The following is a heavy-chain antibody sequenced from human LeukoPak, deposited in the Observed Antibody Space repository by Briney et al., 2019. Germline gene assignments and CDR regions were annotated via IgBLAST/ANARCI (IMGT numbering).Heavy chain of an antibody. D-gene: IGHD6-19*01. CDR3: ARDNGWSLFDY. J-gene: IGHJ4*02. CDR2: ISSDGNIP. Sequence: GGSLRLSCAASGFTFSTYWMHWVRRVLGKGLVWVSRISSDGNIPNYADSVKGRFTISRDNAKNTLFLQMNSLRAEDTAIYYCARDNGWSLFDYWGQGTLVTVSS. CDR1: GFTFSTYW. V-gene: IGHV3-74*01.